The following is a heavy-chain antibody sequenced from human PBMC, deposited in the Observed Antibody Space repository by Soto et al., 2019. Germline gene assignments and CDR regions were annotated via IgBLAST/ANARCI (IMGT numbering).Heavy chain of an antibody. CDR3: ARTPYSSSPSYDY. Sequence: TSETLSLTCTVSGGSISSYYWSWIRQPPGKGLEWIGYIYYSGSTNYNPSLKSRVTISVDTSKNQFSLKLSSVTAADTAVYYCARTPYSSSPSYDYWGQGTLVTVSS. V-gene: IGHV4-59*08. J-gene: IGHJ4*02. CDR1: GGSISSYY. D-gene: IGHD6-6*01. CDR2: IYYSGST.